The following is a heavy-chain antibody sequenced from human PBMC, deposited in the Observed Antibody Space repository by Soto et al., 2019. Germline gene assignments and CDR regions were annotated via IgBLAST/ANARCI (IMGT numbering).Heavy chain of an antibody. CDR3: SRGLGHPDYYDSSGPLDY. CDR2: INPNTGGT. D-gene: IGHD3-22*01. J-gene: IGHJ4*02. V-gene: IGHV1-2*02. CDR1: GYTLTGYY. Sequence: ASVKVSCKASGYTLTGYYMHWVRQAPGQGLEWMGWINPNTGGTDYAQNFQGRVTMTRDTSISTAYMELSRLKSDDTAVYYCSRGLGHPDYYDSSGPLDYWGQGTLVTVSS.